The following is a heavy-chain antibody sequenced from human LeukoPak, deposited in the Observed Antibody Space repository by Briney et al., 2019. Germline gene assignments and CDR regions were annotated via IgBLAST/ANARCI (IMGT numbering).Heavy chain of an antibody. Sequence: PGGSPRLSCSASGFTFSSHWMTWVRQAPGKGLEWVANIKEDGSEKYYVDSVRGRFTISRDNAKNSLYLQMNSLGAADTAVYYCARETWSGSYFDYWGQGTLVTVSS. V-gene: IGHV3-7*01. D-gene: IGHD1-26*01. CDR2: IKEDGSEK. CDR3: ARETWSGSYFDY. J-gene: IGHJ4*02. CDR1: GFTFSSHW.